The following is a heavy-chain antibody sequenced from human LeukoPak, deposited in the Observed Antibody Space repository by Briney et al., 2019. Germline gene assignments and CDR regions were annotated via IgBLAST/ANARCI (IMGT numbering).Heavy chain of an antibody. V-gene: IGHV4-38-2*02. J-gene: IGHJ4*02. CDR1: GYSISSGYY. Sequence: SETLSLTCTVPGYSISSGYYWGWIRQPPGKGLEWIGSIYHSGSTYYNPSLKSRVTISVDTSKNQFSLNLSSVTAADTAVYYCARAGTNLGDYDYWGQGTLVTVSS. D-gene: IGHD4-17*01. CDR3: ARAGTNLGDYDY. CDR2: IYHSGST.